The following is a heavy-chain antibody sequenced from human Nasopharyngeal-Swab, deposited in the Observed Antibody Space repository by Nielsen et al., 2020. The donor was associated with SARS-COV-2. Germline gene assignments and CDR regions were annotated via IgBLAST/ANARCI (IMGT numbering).Heavy chain of an antibody. Sequence: GGSLRLSCAASGFAFRTHSMHWVRQAPGRGLEWVSFISSTGNYIYYADSVKGRFTISRDNAKKSLHLQMVSLRVEDTAVYYCARSEYYFDYWGQGSLVTVSS. J-gene: IGHJ4*02. CDR2: ISSTGNYI. CDR1: GFAFRTHS. D-gene: IGHD3-16*01. CDR3: ARSEYYFDY. V-gene: IGHV3-21*01.